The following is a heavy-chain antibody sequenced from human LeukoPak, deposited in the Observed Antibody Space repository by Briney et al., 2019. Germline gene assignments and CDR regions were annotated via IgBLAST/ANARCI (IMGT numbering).Heavy chain of an antibody. CDR1: GFTFRNYA. CDR2: ISYGGSNK. D-gene: IGHD4-17*01. J-gene: IGHJ4*02. Sequence: PGGSLRLSCVASGFTFRNYAVHWVRQAPGKGLEWVAVISYGGSNKYYADSVRGRFTISRDNSKSTLYLQMNSLRPEDTAVYYCAREIYGDYGFDYWGQGTLVTVSS. CDR3: AREIYGDYGFDY. V-gene: IGHV3-30*04.